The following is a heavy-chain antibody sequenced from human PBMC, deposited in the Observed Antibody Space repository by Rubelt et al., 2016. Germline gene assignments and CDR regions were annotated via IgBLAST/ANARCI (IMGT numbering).Heavy chain of an antibody. J-gene: IGHJ4*02. Sequence: EVQLVESGGGLVQPGGSLRLSCAASGFTFSRYWMSWVRQAPGKGLEWVANIKQDGSEKYYVDSVKGRFTIARDNAKNSLYLQMNSLRAEDTAVYYCARHSSGYYYCPDYWGQGTLVTVSS. V-gene: IGHV3-7*05. CDR1: GFTFSRYW. D-gene: IGHD3-22*01. CDR2: IKQDGSEK. CDR3: ARHSSGYYYCPDY.